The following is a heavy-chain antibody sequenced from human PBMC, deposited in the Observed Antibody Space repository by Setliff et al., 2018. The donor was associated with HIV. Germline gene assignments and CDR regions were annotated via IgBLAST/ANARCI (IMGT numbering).Heavy chain of an antibody. J-gene: IGHJ6*02. CDR3: AIDGLSYNILHGSIAYFHSGMDV. V-gene: IGHV1-18*01. CDR2: ISGDNGDT. Sequence: ASVKVSCKASGYTISAHGVSWVRHAPGHGLEWMGWISGDNGDTKYSQRFQGRLTMTTEASTNTAYMELRSLRSDDTAVYYCAIDGLSYNILHGSIAYFHSGMDVWGQGTTVTVSS. D-gene: IGHD3-9*01. CDR1: GYTISAHG.